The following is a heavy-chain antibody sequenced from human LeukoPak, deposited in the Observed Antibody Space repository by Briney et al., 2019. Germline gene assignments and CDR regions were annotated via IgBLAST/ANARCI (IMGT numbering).Heavy chain of an antibody. CDR2: IKQDGSEI. CDR3: ARYIGSAGFDY. D-gene: IGHD1-26*01. Sequence: SGGSLRLSCAASGCTLSSYWMSWVRQAPGKGLEWVANIKQDGSEIYYVDSVKGRFTISRDNAKNSLYLQLNGLRAEDTAVYYCARYIGSAGFDYWGQGTLVTVSS. CDR1: GCTLSSYW. J-gene: IGHJ4*02. V-gene: IGHV3-7*05.